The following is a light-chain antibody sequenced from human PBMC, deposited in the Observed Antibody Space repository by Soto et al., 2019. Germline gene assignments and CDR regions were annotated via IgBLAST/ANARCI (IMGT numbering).Light chain of an antibody. J-gene: IGKJ1*01. CDR1: QIVTSGF. V-gene: IGKV3-20*01. CDR3: QQYGGLPRT. CDR2: GAS. Sequence: EIVLTQSPGTLSLSPGERATLSCRASQIVTSGFLAWYQQKPGQAPRLLIYGASSRATGIPDRFSGSGSGTDFTLTISRLEPEDFAVFYCQQYGGLPRTFGQGTKVELK.